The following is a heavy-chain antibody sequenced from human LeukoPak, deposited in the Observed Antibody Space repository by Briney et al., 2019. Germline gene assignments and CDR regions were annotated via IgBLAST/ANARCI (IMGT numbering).Heavy chain of an antibody. CDR1: GFDVSANY. V-gene: IGHV3-66*02. D-gene: IGHD1-1*01. Sequence: TGGSLRLSCEASGFDVSANYMSWVRQAPGKGLEWVSVIYIAGNTYYTDSVKGRFTISRDNSKNTLCLQMNSLRAEDTAVYYCAGAFSDYYHMDVWGKGTTVIVSS. J-gene: IGHJ6*03. CDR3: AGAFSDYYHMDV. CDR2: IYIAGNT.